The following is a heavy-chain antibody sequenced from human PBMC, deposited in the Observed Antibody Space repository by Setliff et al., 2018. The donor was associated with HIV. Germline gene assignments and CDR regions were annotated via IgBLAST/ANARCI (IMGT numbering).Heavy chain of an antibody. Sequence: SETLSLTCTVSNGSISSGGYYWGWIRQHPGKGLEWIGYIYYSGATYYNPSLGSRLDISVDTSKNQFSLRLNSVTAADSAVYYCARGSGDVFLIAASSGDVWGQGTTVTVSS. D-gene: IGHD2-15*01. CDR3: ARGSGDVFLIAASSGDV. CDR2: IYYSGAT. CDR1: NGSISSGGYY. V-gene: IGHV4-31*03. J-gene: IGHJ6*02.